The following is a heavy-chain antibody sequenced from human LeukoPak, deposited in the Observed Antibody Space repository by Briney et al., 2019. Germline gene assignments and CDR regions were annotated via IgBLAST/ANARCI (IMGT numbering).Heavy chain of an antibody. V-gene: IGHV4-34*01. CDR3: ASHRPYSSSWSPFDY. Sequence: SETLSLTCAVYGGSFSGYYWSWIRQPPGKGLEWIGEINHSGSTNYNPSLKSRVTISVDTSKNQFSLKLSSVTAADTAVYYCASHRPYSSSWSPFDYWGQGTLVTVSS. D-gene: IGHD6-13*01. CDR2: INHSGST. CDR1: GGSFSGYY. J-gene: IGHJ4*02.